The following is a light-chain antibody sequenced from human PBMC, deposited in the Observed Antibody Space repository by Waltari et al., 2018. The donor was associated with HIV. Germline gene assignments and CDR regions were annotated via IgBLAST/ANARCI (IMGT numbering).Light chain of an antibody. J-gene: IGKJ1*01. Sequence: AIQMTQSPSSLSASVGDRVTITCRASLDIRNDLGWYQQKPGKAPELLVYSASSLQSGVPSRFSGSGSGTDFTLTISCLQPEDFATYYCLQDYNYPRTFGQGTKVEIK. CDR2: SAS. CDR3: LQDYNYPRT. CDR1: LDIRND. V-gene: IGKV1-6*01.